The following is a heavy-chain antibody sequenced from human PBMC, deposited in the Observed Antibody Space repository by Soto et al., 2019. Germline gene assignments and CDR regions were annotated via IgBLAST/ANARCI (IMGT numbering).Heavy chain of an antibody. Sequence: QVQLVESGGRVVQPGGSLRLSCAASGFTFRNYGMHWVRQAPGTGLEWVAVISSKGSTELYADSVKGRFTISRDNSSDTLELQMNGLSPEDSTVYYCAKVPWGCGEGICYGMDVRGQGATVIVSS. CDR2: ISSKGSTE. J-gene: IGHJ6*02. D-gene: IGHD2-21*01. CDR1: GFTFRNYG. CDR3: AKVPWGCGEGICYGMDV. V-gene: IGHV3-30*18.